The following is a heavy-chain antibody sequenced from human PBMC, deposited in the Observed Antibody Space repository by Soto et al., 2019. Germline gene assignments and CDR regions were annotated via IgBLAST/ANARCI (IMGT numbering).Heavy chain of an antibody. CDR2: IFYDGSKI. CDR3: AKDLTGPYDY. Sequence: GGSLRLSCAASGFSFSSSGMHWVRQAPGKGLEWVADIFYDGSKIHYADSVKGRFTISRDNSKNTVHLQMNSLRPEDTAVYYCAKDLTGPYDYWGQGTLVTVSS. D-gene: IGHD3-9*01. J-gene: IGHJ4*02. CDR1: GFSFSSSG. V-gene: IGHV3-30*18.